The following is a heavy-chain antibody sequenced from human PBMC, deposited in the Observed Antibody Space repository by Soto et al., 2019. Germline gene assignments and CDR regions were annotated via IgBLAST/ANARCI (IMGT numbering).Heavy chain of an antibody. J-gene: IGHJ6*02. V-gene: IGHV1-3*03. CDR2: INAGNGNT. D-gene: IGHD2-2*01. CDR3: ARGISTTRYYYYYGMDV. Sequence: ASVKVSCKASGYTFTSYAMHWVRQAPGQRLEWMGWINAGNGNTKYSQEFQGRVTMTSDTSTSTVYMELSSLRSEDTAVYYCARGISTTRYYYYYGMDVWGQGTTVTVSS. CDR1: GYTFTSYA.